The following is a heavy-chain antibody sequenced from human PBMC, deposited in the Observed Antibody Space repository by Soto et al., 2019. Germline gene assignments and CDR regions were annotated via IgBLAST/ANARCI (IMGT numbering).Heavy chain of an antibody. V-gene: IGHV4-31*03. CDR3: ARDPSGWRSYYFDY. Sequence: LSLTCTVSGGSISSGGYYWSWIRQHPGKGLEWIGYIYYSGSTYYNPSLKSRVTISVDTSKNQFSLKLSSVTAADTAVYYCARDPSGWRSYYFDYWGQGILVTVSS. CDR1: GGSISSGGYY. CDR2: IYYSGST. J-gene: IGHJ4*02. D-gene: IGHD6-19*01.